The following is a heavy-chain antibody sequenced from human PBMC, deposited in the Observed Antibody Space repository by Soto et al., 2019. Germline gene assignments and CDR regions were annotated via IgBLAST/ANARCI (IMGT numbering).Heavy chain of an antibody. CDR3: ARVRTGYFDY. J-gene: IGHJ4*02. CDR1: GGAINDHY. Sequence: SETLSLTCTLSGGAINDHYWSFIRQPPGKGLEWIGYIYYNGNTNYNPSLESRVTISVDRSRNQFSLRLTSLTAADTAVYYCARVRTGYFDYWGRGALVTVSS. CDR2: IYYNGNT. V-gene: IGHV4-59*11. D-gene: IGHD3-9*01.